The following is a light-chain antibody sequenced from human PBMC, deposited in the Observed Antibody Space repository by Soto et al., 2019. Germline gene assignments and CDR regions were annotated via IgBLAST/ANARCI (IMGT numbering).Light chain of an antibody. CDR2: GAS. J-gene: IGKJ1*01. V-gene: IGKV3-20*01. CDR3: QQYGSSPPT. CDR1: QSVSSNY. Sequence: EIVLTQSPGTLSLSPGERATLSCRASQSVSSNYLAWYQRKPGQAPRLLIYGASSRATGIPDRVSGSGSGTDFTLTITRLEPEDFAVYYCQQYGSSPPTFGPVIKVEIK.